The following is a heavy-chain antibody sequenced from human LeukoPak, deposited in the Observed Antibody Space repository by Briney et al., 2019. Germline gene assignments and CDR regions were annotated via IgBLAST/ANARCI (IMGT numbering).Heavy chain of an antibody. J-gene: IGHJ3*02. CDR2: ISYDGSNK. V-gene: IGHV3-30*03. CDR1: GFTFSRHG. D-gene: IGHD6-19*01. CDR3: ASFIAVDNAFDI. Sequence: GGSLRLSCAASGFTFSRHGMHWVRQAPGKGLEWVAVISYDGSNKYYADSVKGRFTISRDNAKNSLYLQMNSLRAEDTAVYYCASFIAVDNAFDIWGQGTMVTVSS.